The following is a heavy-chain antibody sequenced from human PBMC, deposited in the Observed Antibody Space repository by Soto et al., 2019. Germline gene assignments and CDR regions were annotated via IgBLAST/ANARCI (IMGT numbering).Heavy chain of an antibody. Sequence: VGSLRLSCAASGFTFSSYSMNWVRQAPGKGLEWVSSISSSSSYIYYADSVKGRFTISRDNAKNSLYLQMNSLRAEDTAVYYCARDGSWNEVLVLDYWGQGTLVTVSS. J-gene: IGHJ4*02. CDR1: GFTFSSYS. V-gene: IGHV3-21*01. CDR2: ISSSSSYI. CDR3: ARDGSWNEVLVLDY. D-gene: IGHD1-1*01.